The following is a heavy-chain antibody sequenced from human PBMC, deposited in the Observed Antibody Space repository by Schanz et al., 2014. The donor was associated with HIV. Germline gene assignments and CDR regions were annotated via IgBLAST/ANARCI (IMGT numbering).Heavy chain of an antibody. CDR2: ISYDGSSK. V-gene: IGHV3-30*18. J-gene: IGHJ4*02. CDR3: AKGRVSDSPLFDY. Sequence: QVQLVESGGGLVQPGGSLRLSCAASGFTFSNHGMHWVRQAPGKGLEWVAVISYDGSSKYYADSVKGRFTISRDNSKNMLYLQMRSLRGQDTAVYFCAKGRVSDSPLFDYWGQGTLVTVSS. CDR1: GFTFSNHG.